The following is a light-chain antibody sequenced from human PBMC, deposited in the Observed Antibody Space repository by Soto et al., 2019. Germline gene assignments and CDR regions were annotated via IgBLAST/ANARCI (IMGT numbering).Light chain of an antibody. CDR2: AAS. CDR3: QQCYSSPRT. V-gene: IGKV1-39*01. J-gene: IGKJ1*01. Sequence: DIQMTQSPSTLSASVGDRVTITCRASQSISTYLNWYQQKLGKAPTLLIYAASSLQSGVPSRFSGGGSGTDFTLTISSLQPEDFATYFCQQCYSSPRTFGQGTKVKIK. CDR1: QSISTY.